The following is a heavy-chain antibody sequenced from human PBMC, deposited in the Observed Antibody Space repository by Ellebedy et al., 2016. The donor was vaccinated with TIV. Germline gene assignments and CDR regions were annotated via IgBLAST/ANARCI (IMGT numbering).Heavy chain of an antibody. CDR2: IYYSGST. D-gene: IGHD3-22*01. V-gene: IGHV4-39*07. J-gene: IGHJ4*02. Sequence: SETLSLTCTVSGGSISSSSYYWGWIRQPPGKGLEWIGSIYYSGSTYYNPSLKSRVTISVDTSKNQFSLKLSSVTAADTAVYYCASGSYDSSGYYLGYYFDYWGQGTLVTVS. CDR3: ASGSYDSSGYYLGYYFDY. CDR1: GGSISSSSYY.